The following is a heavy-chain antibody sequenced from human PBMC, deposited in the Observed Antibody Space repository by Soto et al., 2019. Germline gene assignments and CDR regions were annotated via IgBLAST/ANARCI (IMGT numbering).Heavy chain of an antibody. CDR3: ARDAIMAAAGNWFDP. CDR1: GDSVSSNSAA. V-gene: IGHV6-1*01. Sequence: SQTLSLTCVISGDSVSSNSAAWNWIRQSPSRGLEWLGRTYYRSKWYNDYTVSVKSRKTINPDTSKNQFSLQLNSVTPEDTAVYYCARDAIMAAAGNWFDPWGQGTLVTVSS. CDR2: TYYRSKWYN. J-gene: IGHJ5*02. D-gene: IGHD6-13*01.